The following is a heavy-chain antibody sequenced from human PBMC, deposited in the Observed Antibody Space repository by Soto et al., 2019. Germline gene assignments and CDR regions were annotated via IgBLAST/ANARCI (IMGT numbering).Heavy chain of an antibody. V-gene: IGHV1-69*13. CDR2: IIPIFGTA. D-gene: IGHD3-16*01. CDR3: ARDPLMIRGPFDI. Sequence: SVKVSCKASGGTFSSYAISWVRQAPGQGLEWMGGIIPIFGTANYAQKFQGRVTITADESTSTAYMELSSLRSEDMVVYYCARDPLMIRGPFDIWGQGTMVTVSS. CDR1: GGTFSSYA. J-gene: IGHJ3*02.